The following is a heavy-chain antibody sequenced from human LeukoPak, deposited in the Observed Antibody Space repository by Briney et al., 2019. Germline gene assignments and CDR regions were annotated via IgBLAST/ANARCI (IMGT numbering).Heavy chain of an antibody. J-gene: IGHJ5*02. V-gene: IGHV1-69*06. CDR3: ARENCYGSGSYYT. D-gene: IGHD3-10*01. CDR1: GGTFSSYA. CDR2: IIPIFGTA. Sequence: SVKVSCKASGGTFSSYAISWVRQAPGQGLEWMGGIIPIFGTANYAQKFQGRVTITADKSTSTAYMELSSLRSEDTAVYYCARENCYGSGSYYTWGQGTLVTVSS.